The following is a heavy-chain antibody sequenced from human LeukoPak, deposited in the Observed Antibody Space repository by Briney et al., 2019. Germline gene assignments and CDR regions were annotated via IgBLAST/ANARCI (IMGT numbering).Heavy chain of an antibody. V-gene: IGHV4-39*01. J-gene: IGHJ4*02. CDR2: IYYSGST. CDR3: AAGIAIEYYFDY. D-gene: IGHD2-21*01. Sequence: WIGSIYYSGSTYYNPSLKSRVTISVDTSKNQFSLKLSSVTAADTAVYYCAAGIAIEYYFDYWGQGTLVTVSS.